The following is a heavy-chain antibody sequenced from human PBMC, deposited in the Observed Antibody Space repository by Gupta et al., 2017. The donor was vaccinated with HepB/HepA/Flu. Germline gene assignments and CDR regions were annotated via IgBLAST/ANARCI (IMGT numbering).Heavy chain of an antibody. Sequence: QLQLPQSGPGLVKPSETLSLTCAVSGGSLLGSGYYWRWVRQPPGKGLEWIGTIAFLGNTFYNPTIKSRVTMSVDRSKNQFSLRLTSVTATDTAVYYCARHRGYTDAYDAFVDYFDYWGQGTLVTVSS. CDR2: IAFLGNT. V-gene: IGHV4-39*01. CDR1: GGSLLGSGYY. D-gene: IGHD5-12*01. J-gene: IGHJ4*02. CDR3: ARHRGYTDAYDAFVDYFDY.